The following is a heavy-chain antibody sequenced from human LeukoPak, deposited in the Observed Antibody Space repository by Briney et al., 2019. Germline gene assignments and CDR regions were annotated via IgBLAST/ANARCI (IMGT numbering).Heavy chain of an antibody. J-gene: IGHJ3*02. CDR1: GYTFTGYY. D-gene: IGHD3-22*01. CDR2: INPNSGGT. CDR3: ARGGTYYYDSSGYYAAFDI. V-gene: IGHV1-2*02. Sequence: ASVKVSCKASGYTFTGYYMHWVRQAPGQGLEWMGWINPNSGGTNYAQKFQGRVTMTRDTSINTAYMELSRLRSDDTAVYYCARGGTYYYDSSGYYAAFDIWGQGTMVTVSS.